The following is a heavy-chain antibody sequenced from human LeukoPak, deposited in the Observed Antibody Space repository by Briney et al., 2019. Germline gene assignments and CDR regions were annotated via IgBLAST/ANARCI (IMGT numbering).Heavy chain of an antibody. CDR2: ISGDGGST. J-gene: IGHJ3*02. CDR3: AKDLYGSGSYSAFDI. CDR1: GFTFHDYA. V-gene: IGHV3-43*02. D-gene: IGHD3-10*01. Sequence: GGSLRLSCAASGFTFHDYAMHWVRQAPGKGLEWVSLISGDGGSTYYADSVKGRFTISRDNSKNSLYLQMNSLRTEDTALYYCAKDLYGSGSYSAFDIWGQGTMVTVSS.